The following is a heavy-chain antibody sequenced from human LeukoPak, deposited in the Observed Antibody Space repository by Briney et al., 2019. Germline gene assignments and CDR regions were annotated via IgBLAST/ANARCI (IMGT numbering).Heavy chain of an antibody. CDR3: ARDRNYYGSGSYANYFDY. V-gene: IGHV1-46*01. CDR1: GYTFTSYY. Sequence: ASVKVSCKASGYTFTSYYMHWVRQAPGQGLEWMGIINPSGGSTSYAQKFQGRVTMTRDTSTSTVYMELSSLRSEDTAVYYCARDRNYYGSGSYANYFDYWGQGTLVTVSS. CDR2: INPSGGST. D-gene: IGHD3-10*01. J-gene: IGHJ4*02.